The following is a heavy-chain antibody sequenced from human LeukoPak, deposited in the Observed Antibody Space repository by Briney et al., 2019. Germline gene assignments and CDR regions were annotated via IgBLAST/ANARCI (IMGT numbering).Heavy chain of an antibody. J-gene: IGHJ6*02. CDR3: ASYHHRDFGDYYGMDV. CDR1: GYTFTTYY. CDR2: INPSGGST. Sequence: EASVKVSCTASGYTFTTYYMHWVRQAPGQGLEWMGIINPSGGSTRYAQKLQGRVTMTRDTSTSTVYMELSSLISEDTAVHYCASYHHRDFGDYYGMDVWGQGTTVTVSS. V-gene: IGHV1-46*04. D-gene: IGHD4-17*01.